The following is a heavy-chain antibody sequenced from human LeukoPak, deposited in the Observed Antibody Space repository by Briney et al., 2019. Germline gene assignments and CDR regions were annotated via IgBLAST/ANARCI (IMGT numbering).Heavy chain of an antibody. CDR1: GFTFSSYA. V-gene: IGHV3-23*01. J-gene: IGHJ4*02. D-gene: IGHD3-16*01. CDR3: AKYIRYFDY. CDR2: IIGSGGSA. Sequence: GGSLRLSCAASGFTFSSYAMSWVRQAPGKGLEWVSAIIGSGGSAYYADSVKGRFTISRDNSKNTLYLQMNSLRAEDTAIYYCAKYIRYFDYWGQGTLVTVSS.